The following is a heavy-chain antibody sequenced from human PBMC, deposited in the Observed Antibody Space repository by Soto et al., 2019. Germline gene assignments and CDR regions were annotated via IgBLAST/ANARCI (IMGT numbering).Heavy chain of an antibody. CDR3: GRGRSGELVIFY. D-gene: IGHD6-6*01. Sequence: GASVKVSCKGPGYTFTGYYIHWERQTPGQGPEWMGEISPDTGGTKYAQKYQGRVTMTRDTSITTVYMELSNLSPGDTAVYYCGRGRSGELVIFYWGQGTLVTVSS. CDR1: GYTFTGYY. J-gene: IGHJ4*02. CDR2: ISPDTGGT. V-gene: IGHV1-2*02.